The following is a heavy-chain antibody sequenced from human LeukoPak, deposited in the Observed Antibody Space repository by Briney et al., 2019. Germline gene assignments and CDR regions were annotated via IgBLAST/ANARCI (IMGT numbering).Heavy chain of an antibody. CDR1: GFTVSSNY. Sequence: GGSLRLSCAASGFTVSSNYMSWVRQAPGKGLEWVSVIYSGGSTYYADSVKGRFTISRDNSKNTLYLQMNSLRAEDTAVYYCARAPRDWLPGNWGQGTLVTVSS. V-gene: IGHV3-53*01. CDR3: ARAPRDWLPGN. D-gene: IGHD3/OR15-3a*01. CDR2: IYSGGST. J-gene: IGHJ4*02.